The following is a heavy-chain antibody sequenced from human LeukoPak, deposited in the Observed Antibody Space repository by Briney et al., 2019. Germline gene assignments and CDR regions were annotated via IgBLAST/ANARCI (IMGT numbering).Heavy chain of an antibody. CDR2: IIPIFGTA. J-gene: IGHJ3*02. CDR3: ARDFVGATSFGAFDI. D-gene: IGHD1-26*01. CDR1: GGTFSSYA. V-gene: IGHV1-69*01. Sequence: SVKVSCKAYGGTFSSYAISWVRQAPGHGLEWMGGIIPIFGTANYAQKFQGRVTITADESTSTAYMELSSLRSEDTAVYYCARDFVGATSFGAFDIWGQGTMVTVSS.